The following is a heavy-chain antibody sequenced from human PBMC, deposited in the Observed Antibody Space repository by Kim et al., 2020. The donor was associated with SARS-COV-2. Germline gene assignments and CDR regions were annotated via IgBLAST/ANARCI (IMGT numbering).Heavy chain of an antibody. CDR3: ARGTRQWLSRHYYYYMDV. V-gene: IGHV4-34*01. Sequence: SETLSLTCAVYGGSFSGYYWSWIRQPPGKGLEWIGEINHSGSTNYNPSLKSRVTISVDTSKNQFSLKLSSVTAADTAVYYCARGTRQWLSRHYYYYMDVWGKGITVPVSS. CDR2: INHSGST. J-gene: IGHJ6*03. D-gene: IGHD6-19*01. CDR1: GGSFSGYY.